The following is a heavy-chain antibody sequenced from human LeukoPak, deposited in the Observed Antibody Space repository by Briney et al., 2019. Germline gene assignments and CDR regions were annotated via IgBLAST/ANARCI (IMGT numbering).Heavy chain of an antibody. J-gene: IGHJ4*02. CDR2: IYYSGST. Sequence: SETLSLTCIVSGGSISSSSYYWGWIRQPPGKGLEWIGSIYYSGSTNYNPSLKSRVTISVDTSKNRFSLKLRSVTAADTAVYYCARPLYYYDSSGYDVWGQGTLVTVSS. V-gene: IGHV4-39*07. D-gene: IGHD3-22*01. CDR3: ARPLYYYDSSGYDV. CDR1: GGSISSSSYY.